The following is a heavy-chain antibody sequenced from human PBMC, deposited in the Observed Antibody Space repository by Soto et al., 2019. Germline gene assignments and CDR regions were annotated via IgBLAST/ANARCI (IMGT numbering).Heavy chain of an antibody. CDR1: GGSISSYY. V-gene: IGHV4-59*08. J-gene: IGHJ6*03. CDR3: ARHTIYDFWSGYFSYYYMDV. D-gene: IGHD3-3*01. CDR2: IYYSGST. Sequence: PSETLSLTCTVSGGSISSYYWSWIRQPPGKGLEWIGYIYYSGSTNYNPSLKSRVTISVDTSKNQFSLKLSSVTAADTAVYYCARHTIYDFWSGYFSYYYMDVWGKGTTVTVSS.